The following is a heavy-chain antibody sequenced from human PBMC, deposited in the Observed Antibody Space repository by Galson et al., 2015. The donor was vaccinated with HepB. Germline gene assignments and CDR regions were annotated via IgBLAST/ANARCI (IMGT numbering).Heavy chain of an antibody. D-gene: IGHD2-21*02. CDR1: GFTFSSYG. Sequence: SLRLSCAASGFTFSSYGMHWVRQAPGKGLEWVAVIWYDGSNKYYADSVKGRFTISRDNSKNTLYLQMNSLRAEDTAVYYCARDGSHVVVTAIPLDYWGQGTLVTVSS. J-gene: IGHJ4*02. V-gene: IGHV3-33*08. CDR2: IWYDGSNK. CDR3: ARDGSHVVVTAIPLDY.